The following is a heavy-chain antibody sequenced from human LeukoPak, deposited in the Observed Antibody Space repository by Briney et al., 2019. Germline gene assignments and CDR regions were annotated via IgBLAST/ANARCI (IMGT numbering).Heavy chain of an antibody. CDR2: IYYGGST. CDR3: ARECSAGSCYSSH. CDR1: GFSISSGYY. J-gene: IGHJ4*02. V-gene: IGHV4-38-2*02. Sequence: SETLSLTCTVSGFSISSGYYWGWIRQSPGKGLEWIASIYYGGSTYYNPSLKSRVTISVDSSKNQFSLRLTSVTAADTAVYFCARECSAGSCYSSHWGQGTLVTVSS. D-gene: IGHD2-15*01.